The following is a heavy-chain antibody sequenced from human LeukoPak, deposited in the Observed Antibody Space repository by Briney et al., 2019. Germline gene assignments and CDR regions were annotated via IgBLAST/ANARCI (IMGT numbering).Heavy chain of an antibody. CDR2: ISSSSSYT. CDR1: GFTFSDYY. V-gene: IGHV3-11*06. CDR3: ARRDCSGGSCYGFDH. Sequence: GGSLRLSCAASGFTFSDYYMSWIRQAPGKGLEWVSYISSSSSYTNYADSVKGRFTISRDNAKNSLYLQMNSLRAEDTAVYYCARRDCSGGSCYGFDHWGQGTLVTVSS. D-gene: IGHD2-15*01. J-gene: IGHJ4*02.